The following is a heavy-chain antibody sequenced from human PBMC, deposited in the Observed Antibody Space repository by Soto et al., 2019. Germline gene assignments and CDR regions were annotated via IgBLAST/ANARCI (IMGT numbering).Heavy chain of an antibody. J-gene: IGHJ4*02. Sequence: GGSLRLSCAASGFTFGNYWMHWVRQAPGKGLEWVSRMNSDGSSTNYADSVKGRFTVSRDNAKNTLYLQMNSLRAEDTAVYYCATAEVDYWGPGTLVTVS. V-gene: IGHV3-74*01. CDR1: GFTFGNYW. CDR3: ATAEVDY. CDR2: MNSDGSST.